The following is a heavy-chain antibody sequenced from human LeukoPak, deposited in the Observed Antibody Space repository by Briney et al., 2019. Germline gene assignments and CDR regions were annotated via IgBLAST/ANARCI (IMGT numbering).Heavy chain of an antibody. V-gene: IGHV1-69*06. CDR3: ARQENYYGSGSSRHYDY. CDR1: EGTFSSYA. D-gene: IGHD3-10*01. CDR2: IIPIFGTA. Sequence: SVKVSCKASEGTFSSYAISWVRQAPGQGLEWMGGIIPIFGTANYAQKFQGRVTITADKSTSTVYMELSSLRSEDTAVYYCARQENYYGSGSSRHYDYWGQGTLVTVSS. J-gene: IGHJ4*02.